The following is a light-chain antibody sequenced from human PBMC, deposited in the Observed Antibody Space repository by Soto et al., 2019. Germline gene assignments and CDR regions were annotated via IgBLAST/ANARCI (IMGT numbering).Light chain of an antibody. CDR2: GAS. CDR1: QSVSSSY. CDR3: QQYGSSPRT. V-gene: IGKV3-20*01. J-gene: IGKJ1*01. Sequence: EIVLTQSPGTLSLSPGERATLSCRASQSVSSSYLGWYQQKPGQAPRLVMYGASSRATGTPERFSGSGSGTDFTLTISRLEPEDFAVYYCQQYGSSPRTFGQGTKVEIK.